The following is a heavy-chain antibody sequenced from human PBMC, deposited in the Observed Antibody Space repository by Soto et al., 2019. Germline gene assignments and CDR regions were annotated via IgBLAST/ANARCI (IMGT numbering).Heavy chain of an antibody. CDR2: LIPLFGTT. V-gene: IGHV1-69*06. J-gene: IGHJ4*02. Sequence: QVQLVQSGAEAKKPGSSVKVSCEASGGTFSGHAISWVRQAPGQGPEWMGGLIPLFGTTQHAQNFQDRLAITAEKSTSTAYMALTSLRFEDTAIYYCARGPNWGYRFDSWGQGTLVTVPS. CDR1: GGTFSGHA. CDR3: ARGPNWGYRFDS. D-gene: IGHD7-27*01.